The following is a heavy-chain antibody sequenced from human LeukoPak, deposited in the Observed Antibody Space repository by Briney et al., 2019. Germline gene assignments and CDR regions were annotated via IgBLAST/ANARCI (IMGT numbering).Heavy chain of an antibody. V-gene: IGHV4-59*01. Sequence: SETPSLTSTVSGGSISSYYWSWIRQPPGKGLEGIGYIYYSGSTNYNPSLKSRVTISVDTSKHQFSLKLSSVTAADTAVYYCARVGWSDSSGYYHEYYFDYWGQGTLVTVSS. J-gene: IGHJ4*02. D-gene: IGHD3-22*01. CDR3: ARVGWSDSSGYYHEYYFDY. CDR1: GGSISSYY. CDR2: IYYSGST.